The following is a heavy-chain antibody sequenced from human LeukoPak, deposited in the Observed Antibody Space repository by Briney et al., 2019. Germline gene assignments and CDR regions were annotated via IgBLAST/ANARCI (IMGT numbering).Heavy chain of an antibody. CDR3: ARDGKYSGSPATYGY. Sequence: GGSLRLSCAASGFSLSSYAMSWVRLAPGKGLEWVSSMSGSGSSTYHAHSVKGRFTISRDNAKNSLYLQMNSLRAEDTAVYYCARDGKYSGSPATYGYWGQGTLVTVSS. J-gene: IGHJ4*02. V-gene: IGHV3-23*01. CDR2: MSGSGSST. CDR1: GFSLSSYA. D-gene: IGHD1-26*01.